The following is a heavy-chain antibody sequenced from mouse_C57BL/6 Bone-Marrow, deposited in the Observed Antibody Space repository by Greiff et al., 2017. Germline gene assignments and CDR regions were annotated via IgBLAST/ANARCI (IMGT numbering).Heavy chain of an antibody. V-gene: IGHV1-69*01. Sequence: VQLQQPGAELVMPGASVKLSCKASGYTFTSYWMHWVKQRPGQGLEWIGEIDPSDSYTNYNQKFKGKSTLTVDKSSSTAYMQLSSLTSEDSAVYYCARCLFAYWGQGTLVTVSA. CDR1: GYTFTSYW. CDR3: ARCLFAY. CDR2: IDPSDSYT. J-gene: IGHJ3*01.